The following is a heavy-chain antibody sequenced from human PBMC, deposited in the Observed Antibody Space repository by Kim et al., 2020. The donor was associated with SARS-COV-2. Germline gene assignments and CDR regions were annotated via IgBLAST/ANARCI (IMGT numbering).Heavy chain of an antibody. CDR3: TRDNPGKPIAAAGARYSYGTGVSDY. J-gene: IGHJ4*02. CDR2: IRSKAYGGTT. Sequence: GGSLRLSCTASGFTFGDYAMSWFRQAPGKGLEWVGFIRSKAYGGTTEYAASVKGRFTISRDDSKSIAYLQMNSLKTEDTAVYYCTRDNPGKPIAAAGARYSYGTGVSDYWGQGTLVTVSS. V-gene: IGHV3-49*03. CDR1: GFTFGDYA. D-gene: IGHD6-13*01.